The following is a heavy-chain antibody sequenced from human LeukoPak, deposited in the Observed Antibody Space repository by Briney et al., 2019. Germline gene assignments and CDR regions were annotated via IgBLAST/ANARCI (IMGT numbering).Heavy chain of an antibody. Sequence: PSETLSLTCTVSGGPISSSSYYWGWIRQPPGKGLEWIGSIYYSGSTYYNPSLKSRVTTSIDTSKKQFSLNLSAVTATDTAVYYCARHFRREVLIGSAFDIWGQGTMVTVSS. D-gene: IGHD3-22*01. CDR1: GGPISSSSYY. CDR2: IYYSGST. CDR3: ARHFRREVLIGSAFDI. V-gene: IGHV4-39*01. J-gene: IGHJ3*02.